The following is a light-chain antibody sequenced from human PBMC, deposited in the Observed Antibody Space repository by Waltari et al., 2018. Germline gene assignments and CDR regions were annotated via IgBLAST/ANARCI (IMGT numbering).Light chain of an antibody. CDR2: DAS. CDR3: QQYDNLYT. J-gene: IGKJ2*01. V-gene: IGKV1-33*01. CDR1: QDISNY. Sequence: DIQMTQSPSSLSASVGDSVTNTCQASQDISNYLNWYQQKPGKAPKLLIYDASNLETGVPSRFSGSGSGTDFTFTISSLQPEDIATYYCQQYDNLYTFGQGTKLEI.